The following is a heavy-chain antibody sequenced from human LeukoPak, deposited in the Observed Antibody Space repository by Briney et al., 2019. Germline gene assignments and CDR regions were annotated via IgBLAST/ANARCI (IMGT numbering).Heavy chain of an antibody. CDR1: GFTFSRFA. J-gene: IGHJ4*02. Sequence: GGSLRLSCTASGFTFSRFAMSWVRQAPGKGLEWVSSISGRTSNTYYADSEKGRFTISRDNSKNTLFLQMNSLRAEDTAVYYCVRDTRGSHGIDYWGQGTLVTVSS. CDR3: VRDTRGSHGIDY. D-gene: IGHD3-16*01. CDR2: ISGRTSNT. V-gene: IGHV3-23*01.